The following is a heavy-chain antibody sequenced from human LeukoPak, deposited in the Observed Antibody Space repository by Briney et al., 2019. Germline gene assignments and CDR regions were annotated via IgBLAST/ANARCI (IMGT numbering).Heavy chain of an antibody. J-gene: IGHJ4*02. Sequence: ASVKVSCKASGYTFTSCAISWVRQAPGQGLEWMGWISAYNGNTNYAQKFQGRVTITADESTSTAYMELSSLRSEDTAVYYCARDSYDILTGYILHWGQGTLVTVSS. CDR1: GYTFTSCA. CDR3: ARDSYDILTGYILH. V-gene: IGHV1-18*01. CDR2: ISAYNGNT. D-gene: IGHD3-9*01.